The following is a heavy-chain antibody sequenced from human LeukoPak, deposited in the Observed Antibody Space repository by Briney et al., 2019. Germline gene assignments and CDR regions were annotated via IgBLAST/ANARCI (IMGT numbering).Heavy chain of an antibody. D-gene: IGHD2-15*01. V-gene: IGHV1-2*02. Sequence: ASVKVSCKASGYIFTAYYMHWVRQAPGQGFEWMGWINPNIGDTSYAQKFQGRVTMTRDTTISTAYMDLSSLTSDDAAVYYCASYPRYVSSPPFDYWGQGTQVSVSS. CDR1: GYIFTAYY. J-gene: IGHJ4*02. CDR3: ASYPRYVSSPPFDY. CDR2: INPNIGDT.